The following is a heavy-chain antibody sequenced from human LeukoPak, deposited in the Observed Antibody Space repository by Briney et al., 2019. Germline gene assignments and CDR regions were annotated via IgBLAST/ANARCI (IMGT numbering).Heavy chain of an antibody. Sequence: GGSLRLSCAASGFTVSRNYMSWVRQAPGKGLECVSVIYSGGSTYYADSVKGRFTISRDNSKNTLYLQMNSLRAEDTAVYYCAKDLNYDFWSGLGNWGQGTLVTVSS. CDR3: AKDLNYDFWSGLGN. V-gene: IGHV3-66*01. J-gene: IGHJ4*02. CDR2: IYSGGST. D-gene: IGHD3-3*01. CDR1: GFTVSRNY.